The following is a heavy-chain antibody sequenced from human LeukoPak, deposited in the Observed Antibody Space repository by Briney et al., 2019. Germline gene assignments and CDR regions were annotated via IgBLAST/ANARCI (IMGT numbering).Heavy chain of an antibody. D-gene: IGHD3-16*01. CDR2: INHSGST. CDR1: GVTFSGYY. V-gene: IGHV4-34*01. J-gene: IGHJ4*02. Sequence: SETLSLTCAVYGVTFSGYYWSWIRQPPGKGLEWIGEINHSGSTNYNPSLKSRVTISVDTSKNQFSLKLSSVTAADTAVYYCASSLITRGYFDYWGQGTLVTVSS. CDR3: ASSLITRGYFDY.